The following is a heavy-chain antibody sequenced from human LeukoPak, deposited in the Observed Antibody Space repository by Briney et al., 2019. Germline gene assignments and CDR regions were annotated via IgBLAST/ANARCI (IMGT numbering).Heavy chain of an antibody. Sequence: PSETLSLTCTVSGGSISSGDYYWSWIRQPPGKGLEWIGYIYYSGSTYYNPSLKSRVTISVDTSKNQFSLKLSSVTAADTAVYYCAREGLTMVRGTPFDPWGQGTLVTVSS. D-gene: IGHD3-10*01. CDR1: GGSISSGDYY. V-gene: IGHV4-30-4*01. CDR2: IYYSGST. CDR3: AREGLTMVRGTPFDP. J-gene: IGHJ5*02.